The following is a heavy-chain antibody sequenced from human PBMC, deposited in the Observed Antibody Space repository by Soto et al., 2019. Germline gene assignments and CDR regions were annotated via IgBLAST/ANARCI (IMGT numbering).Heavy chain of an antibody. D-gene: IGHD1-26*01. CDR2: IFYSGST. V-gene: IGHV4-59*01. CDR1: GGSISSYF. J-gene: IGHJ4*02. Sequence: QVQLQESGPGLVKTSETLSLTCSVSGGSISSYFWSWVRQPPGKGLEWIGYIFYSGSTNYNPSFKCRVTMSVDTSKNQFSLNLSSVTAADTAVYYCARDRGGSYSHFDYWGQGALVTVSS. CDR3: ARDRGGSYSHFDY.